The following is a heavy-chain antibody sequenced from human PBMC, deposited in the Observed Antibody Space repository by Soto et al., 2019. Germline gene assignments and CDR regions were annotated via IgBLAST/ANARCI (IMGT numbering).Heavy chain of an antibody. D-gene: IGHD4-4*01. CDR1: GFTFSSYA. CDR3: ARKMPTVTTSLAY. Sequence: QVQLVESGGGVVQPGRSLRLSCAASGFTFSSYAMHWVRQAPGKGLEWVAVISYDGSNKYYADSVKGRFTISRDNSKNSLYLQMHSLRAEDTAVYYCARKMPTVTTSLAYLGQGTLVPVSS. V-gene: IGHV3-30-3*01. J-gene: IGHJ4*02. CDR2: ISYDGSNK.